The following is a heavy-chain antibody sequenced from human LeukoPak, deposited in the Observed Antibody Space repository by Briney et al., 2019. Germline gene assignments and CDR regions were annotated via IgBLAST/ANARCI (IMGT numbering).Heavy chain of an antibody. J-gene: IGHJ4*02. CDR2: IYTSGST. D-gene: IGHD3-9*01. CDR1: GGSVSNYY. CDR3: ARVTGMRYFDS. V-gene: IGHV4-4*07. Sequence: PSETLSLTCNVSGGSVSNYYWSWIRQPAGKGLEWIGRIYTSGSTSYNPSLKSRVTMSEDTSKNQFSLKLTSVTAADTAVYYCARVTGMRYFDSWGPGTLVTVSS.